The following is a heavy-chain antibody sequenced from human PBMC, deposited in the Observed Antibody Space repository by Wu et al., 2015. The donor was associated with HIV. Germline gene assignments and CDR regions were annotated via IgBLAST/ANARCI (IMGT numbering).Heavy chain of an antibody. CDR2: IIPSFGPA. V-gene: IGHV1-69*01. D-gene: IGHD5-18*01. J-gene: IGHJ6*03. CDR3: ATSGGYRFRVNYYYYYMDV. CDR1: GYTFTSYY. Sequence: QVHLEQSGTEVKEPGTSVTLSCKTSGYTFTSYYIHWVRQAPGQGLEWMGGIIPSFGPANYAQNFQGRVTITTDESMSIAYMELTSLRSEDTAVYYCATSGGYRFRVNYYYYYMDVWGRGTTVTVSS.